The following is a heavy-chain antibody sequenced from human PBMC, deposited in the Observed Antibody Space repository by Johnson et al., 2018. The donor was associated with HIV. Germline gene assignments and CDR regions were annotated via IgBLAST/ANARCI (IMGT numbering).Heavy chain of an antibody. J-gene: IGHJ3*02. CDR2: ISGGST. Sequence: VQLVESRGVLVQPGGSLRLSCAASGFTVSSNEMSWVRQAPGKGLEWVSSISGGSTYYADSRKGRFTISRDNAKNSLYLQMNSLGAEDTAVYYCAKIKGSSDAFDIWGQGTMVTVSS. V-gene: IGHV3-38-3*01. CDR1: GFTVSSNE. D-gene: IGHD6-6*01. CDR3: AKIKGSSDAFDI.